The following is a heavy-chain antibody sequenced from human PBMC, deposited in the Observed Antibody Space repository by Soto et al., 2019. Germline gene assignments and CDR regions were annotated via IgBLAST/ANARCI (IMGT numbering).Heavy chain of an antibody. CDR1: GFTFSSYG. CDR3: ARDLWEDLAGGESDY. V-gene: IGHV3-48*01. Sequence: EVQLVESGGGLVQPGGSLRLSCAASGFTFSSYGMNWVRQAPGKGLEWVSYISSSSGNTINYADSVKGRFTISRDNGKNSLYLQMSSLRAEDTALYYCARDLWEDLAGGESDYWGQGTLVTVSS. D-gene: IGHD3-16*01. J-gene: IGHJ4*02. CDR2: ISSSSGNTI.